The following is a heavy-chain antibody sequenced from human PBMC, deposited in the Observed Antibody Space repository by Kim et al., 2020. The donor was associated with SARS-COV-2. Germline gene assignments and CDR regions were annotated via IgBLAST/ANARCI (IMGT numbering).Heavy chain of an antibody. J-gene: IGHJ4*02. CDR1: GYTFTSYD. D-gene: IGHD2-2*01. CDR2: MNPNSANT. CDR3: ARGPGCTSTRCPYYFGY. V-gene: IGHV1-8*01. Sequence: ASVKVSCKASGYTFTSYDINWVRQATGQGLEWMGWMNPNSANTGYAQKLQGRVTMTRNTSISTAYMELSSLRSDDTAVYYCARGPGCTSTRCPYYFGYWGQGTLVTVSS.